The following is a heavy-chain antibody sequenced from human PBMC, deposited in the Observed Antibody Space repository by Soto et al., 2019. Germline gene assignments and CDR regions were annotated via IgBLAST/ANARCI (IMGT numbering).Heavy chain of an antibody. CDR3: AREDDYGDYGWFDP. Sequence: QVQLQESGPGLVKPSETLSLTCTVSGGSISSYYWSWIRQPPGKGLEWIGYIYYSGSTNYNPSLKSRVTISVDTSKNQFSLKLGSVTAADTAVYYCAREDDYGDYGWFDPWGQGTLVTVSS. J-gene: IGHJ5*02. V-gene: IGHV4-59*01. CDR2: IYYSGST. D-gene: IGHD4-17*01. CDR1: GGSISSYY.